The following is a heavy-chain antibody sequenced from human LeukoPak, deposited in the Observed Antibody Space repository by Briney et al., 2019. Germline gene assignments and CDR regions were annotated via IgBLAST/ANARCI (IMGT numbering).Heavy chain of an antibody. V-gene: IGHV3-11*01. CDR2: ISSSGTNI. Sequence: GGSLRLSCAASGFTFSDYYMSWIRQAPGKGLEWVSYISSSGTNIYYVDSVKGRFTISRDNAKNSLYLQMNSLRAEDTAVYYCARIPLSGWEATFYYYMDVWGKGTTVTVSS. D-gene: IGHD6-19*01. CDR3: ARIPLSGWEATFYYYMDV. CDR1: GFTFSDYY. J-gene: IGHJ6*03.